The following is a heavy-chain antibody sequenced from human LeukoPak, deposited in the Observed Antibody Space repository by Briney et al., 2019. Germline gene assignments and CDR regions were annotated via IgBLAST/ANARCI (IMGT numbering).Heavy chain of an antibody. CDR1: GFTFSSYD. Sequence: TGGSLRLSCAASGFTFSSYDMSWVRQAPGKGLEWFSAISGSGGSTYYAYSVKGRFTISRDNSKDSLYLQMISLRAKETTVYYCAKAPSPVLRFLEWLNGIDYWGQGTLVTVSS. D-gene: IGHD3-3*01. J-gene: IGHJ4*02. CDR2: ISGSGGST. CDR3: AKAPSPVLRFLEWLNGIDY. V-gene: IGHV3-23*01.